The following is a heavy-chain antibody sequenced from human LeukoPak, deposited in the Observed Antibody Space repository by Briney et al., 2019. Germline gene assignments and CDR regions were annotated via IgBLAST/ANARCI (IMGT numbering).Heavy chain of an antibody. CDR2: IKEDGTYT. J-gene: IGHJ4*02. CDR1: GFIFSKYW. Sequence: GGSLSLSCAAPGFIFSKYWMHWVRQPPGEGLVWVSRIKEDGTYTSYADSVKGRFTISRDNARNTVFLQMNSLRAEDTAVYYCARDFDMGITPGDDFDFWGQGTLVTVSS. D-gene: IGHD3-9*01. V-gene: IGHV3-74*01. CDR3: ARDFDMGITPGDDFDF.